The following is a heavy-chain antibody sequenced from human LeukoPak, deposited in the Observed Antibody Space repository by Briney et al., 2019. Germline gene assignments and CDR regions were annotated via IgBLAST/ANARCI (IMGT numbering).Heavy chain of an antibody. J-gene: IGHJ3*02. V-gene: IGHV3-21*01. D-gene: IGHD4-17*01. Sequence: PGGSLRLSCAASGFTFSYYNMNWVRQSPGKGLEWVSSISSSSAYISYADSVKGRFTISRDNPKNSLYLQMNSLRAEDTAVYYCARHRLRSIDYDAFDIWGQGTMVTVSS. CDR3: ARHRLRSIDYDAFDI. CDR2: ISSSSAYI. CDR1: GFTFSYYN.